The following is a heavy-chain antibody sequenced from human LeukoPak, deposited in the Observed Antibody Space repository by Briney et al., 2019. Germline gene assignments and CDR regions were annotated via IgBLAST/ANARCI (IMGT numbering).Heavy chain of an antibody. CDR2: IGTAGDT. D-gene: IGHD6-13*01. V-gene: IGHV3-13*01. Sequence: GGSLRLSCAAFGFTFSSYDMHWVRQATGKGLEWVSAIGTAGDTYYPGSVKGRFTISRENAKNSLYLQMNSLRAGDTAVYYCARVDPTQQLAPLFDYWGQGTLVTVSS. J-gene: IGHJ4*02. CDR1: GFTFSSYD. CDR3: ARVDPTQQLAPLFDY.